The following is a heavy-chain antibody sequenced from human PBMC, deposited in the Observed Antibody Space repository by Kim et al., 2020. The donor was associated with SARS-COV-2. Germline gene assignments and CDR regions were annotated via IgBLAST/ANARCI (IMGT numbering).Heavy chain of an antibody. Sequence: SETLSLTCAVYGGSFSGYYWSWIRQPPGKGLEWIGEINHSGSTNYNPSLNSRVTISVDTSKNQFSLKLSSVTAADTAVYYCGSSGWFYWGQGTLVTVSS. J-gene: IGHJ4*02. CDR3: GSSGWFY. CDR1: GGSFSGYY. D-gene: IGHD6-19*01. V-gene: IGHV4-34*01. CDR2: INHSGST.